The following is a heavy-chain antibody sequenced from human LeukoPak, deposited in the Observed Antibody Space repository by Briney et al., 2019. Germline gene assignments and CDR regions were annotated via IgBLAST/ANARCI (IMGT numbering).Heavy chain of an antibody. CDR3: VTEVSGSFPT. J-gene: IGHJ4*02. V-gene: IGHV3-30*02. D-gene: IGHD1-26*01. CDR1: GFIFSSYG. CDR2: IRYDGSNT. Sequence: GGSLRLSCAASGFIFSSYGMHWVRQAPGKGLEWVAFIRYDGSNTYYADSVKGRFTISRDNSKNTLYLQMNSLRGEDTAVYYCVTEVSGSFPTWGQGTLVTVSS.